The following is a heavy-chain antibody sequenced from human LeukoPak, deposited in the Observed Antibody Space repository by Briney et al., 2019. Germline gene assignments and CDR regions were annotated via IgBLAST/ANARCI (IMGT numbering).Heavy chain of an antibody. D-gene: IGHD3-22*01. J-gene: IGHJ4*02. CDR2: IIPILGIA. V-gene: IGHV1-69*04. CDR3: ASCYYYDSSAYYYGIDY. CDR1: GGTFSSYA. Sequence: ASVKVSCKASGGTFSSYAISWVRQAPGQGLEWMGRIIPILGIANYAQKFQGRVTITADKSTSTAYMELSSLRAEDTAVYYCASCYYYDSSAYYYGIDYWGQGTLVTVSS.